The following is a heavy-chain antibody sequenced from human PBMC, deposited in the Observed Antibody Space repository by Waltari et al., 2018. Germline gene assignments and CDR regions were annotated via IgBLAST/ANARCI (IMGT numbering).Heavy chain of an antibody. Sequence: EVQLVESGGGLIQPGGSLRLSCAASGFTVSSNYMSWVRQAPGKGLEWVSVISSGGSTYYADSVKGRFTISRDNSKNTLYLQMNSLRAEDTAVYYCAREEEPAAGHNGMDVWGQGTTVTVSS. D-gene: IGHD6-13*01. J-gene: IGHJ6*02. CDR3: AREEEPAAGHNGMDV. V-gene: IGHV3-53*01. CDR1: GFTVSSNY. CDR2: ISSGGST.